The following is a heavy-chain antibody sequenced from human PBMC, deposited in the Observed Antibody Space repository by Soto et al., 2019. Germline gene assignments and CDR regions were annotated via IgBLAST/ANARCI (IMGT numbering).Heavy chain of an antibody. CDR3: ARGGATARSYFYMDV. CDR2: VNWNGGTT. V-gene: IGHV3-20*04. CDR1: GFTFDDYG. Sequence: EVRLVESGGGAVRPGGSLRLSCEASGFTFDDYGMTWVRQAPGKGLEWVSGVNWNGGTTGYADSVKGRFTISRDNANNQLFLQMNSLRADDTAFYYCARGGATARSYFYMDVWANGTTVTV. D-gene: IGHD1-26*01. J-gene: IGHJ6*03.